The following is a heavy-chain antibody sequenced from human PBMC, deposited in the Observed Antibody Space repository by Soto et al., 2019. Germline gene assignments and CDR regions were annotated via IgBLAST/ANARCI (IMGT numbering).Heavy chain of an antibody. V-gene: IGHV5-51*01. D-gene: IGHD2-21*02. CDR1: GYSFTSYW. CDR3: ARSLQVTALSYYYYYGMDV. Sequence: GESLKISCNGSGYSFTSYWIGWVRQMPGKGLEWMGIIYPGDSDTRYSPSFQGQVTISADKSISTAYLQWSSLKASDTAMYYCARSLQVTALSYYYYYGMDVWGQGTTVTVSS. J-gene: IGHJ6*02. CDR2: IYPGDSDT.